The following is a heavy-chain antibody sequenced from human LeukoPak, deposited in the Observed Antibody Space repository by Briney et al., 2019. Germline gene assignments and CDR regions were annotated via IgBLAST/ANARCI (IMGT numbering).Heavy chain of an antibody. V-gene: IGHV4-59*01. J-gene: IGHJ4*02. CDR1: GGSISSYY. CDR2: IYYSGST. Sequence: SETLSLTCTVSGGSISSYYWSWIRQPPGKGLEWIGYIYYSGSTNYNPSLKSRVTISVDTSKNQFSLKLSSVTAADTAVYYCAREYYDILTGPEDYWGQGTLVTVSS. CDR3: AREYYDILTGPEDY. D-gene: IGHD3-9*01.